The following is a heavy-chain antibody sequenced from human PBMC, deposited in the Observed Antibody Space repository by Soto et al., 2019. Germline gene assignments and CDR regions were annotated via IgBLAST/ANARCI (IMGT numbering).Heavy chain of an antibody. V-gene: IGHV3-30*03. Sequence: GGSLRLSCAASGFTFSSYGMHWVRQASGKGLEWVAVISYDGSNKYYADSVKGRFTISRDNSKNTLYLQMNSLRAEDTAVYYCARLLGLRQSSYWGQGTLVTVSS. D-gene: IGHD2-21*01. CDR3: ARLLGLRQSSY. J-gene: IGHJ4*02. CDR2: ISYDGSNK. CDR1: GFTFSSYG.